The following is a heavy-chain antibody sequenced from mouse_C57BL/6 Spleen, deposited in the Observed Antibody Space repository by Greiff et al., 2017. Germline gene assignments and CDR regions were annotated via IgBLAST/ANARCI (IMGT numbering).Heavy chain of an antibody. CDR2: ISGGGGNT. D-gene: IGHD1-1*01. Sequence: EVHLVESGGGLVKPGGSLKLSCAASGFTFSSYTMSWVRQTPEKRLEWVATISGGGGNTYYPDSVKGRFTISRDNAKKTLYLQMSSLRSEDTALYYCARHPHYCSSDRWYFDVWGTGTTVTVSS. V-gene: IGHV5-9*01. CDR3: ARHPHYCSSDRWYFDV. J-gene: IGHJ1*03. CDR1: GFTFSSYT.